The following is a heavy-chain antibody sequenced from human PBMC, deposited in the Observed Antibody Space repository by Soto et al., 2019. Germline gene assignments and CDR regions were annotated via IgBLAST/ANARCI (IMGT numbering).Heavy chain of an antibody. CDR2: INTGNSKT. V-gene: IGHV1-3*04. CDR3: GRDQSGTGYYVDWFDP. J-gene: IGHJ5*02. CDR1: GYTFSGHA. D-gene: IGHD3-10*02. Sequence: GASVKVSCKASGYTFSGHAIHWLRQAPGQRPERLRRINTGNSKTNYTEKFEGRVTFTRDTVATTVNMEMTSLTSEDTAVYYCGRDQSGTGYYVDWFDPWGQGTLVTVSS.